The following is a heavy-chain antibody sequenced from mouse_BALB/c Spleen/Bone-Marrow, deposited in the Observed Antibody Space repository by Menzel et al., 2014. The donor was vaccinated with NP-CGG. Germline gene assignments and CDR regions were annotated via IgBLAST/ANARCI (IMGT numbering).Heavy chain of an antibody. V-gene: IGHV1-20*01. CDR1: GYSFTGYF. D-gene: IGHD2-4*01. CDR2: INPYNGDT. J-gene: IGHJ3*01. Sequence: EVKLVESGPELVKPGDSVKISCKASGYSFTGYFMNWVMQSHGKSLEWIGRINPYNGDTFYNQKFKGKATLTVDKSSNTAHMELRSLASEDSAVYYCARIYDYDRGAWFAYWGQGTLVTVSA. CDR3: ARIYDYDRGAWFAY.